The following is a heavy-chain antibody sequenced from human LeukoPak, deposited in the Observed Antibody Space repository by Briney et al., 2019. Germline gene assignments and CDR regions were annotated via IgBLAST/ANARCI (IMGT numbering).Heavy chain of an antibody. CDR1: GFTFSDYY. Sequence: GGSLRLSCAASGFTFSDYYMSWIRQAPGKGLEWVSYISSSGSTIYYADSVKGRFTISRDNAKNSLYLQMNSLRAEDTAVYYCARVRSGPYCSSTSCDHAFDIWGQGTMVTVSS. V-gene: IGHV3-11*04. CDR3: ARVRSGPYCSSTSCDHAFDI. CDR2: ISSSGSTI. J-gene: IGHJ3*02. D-gene: IGHD2-2*01.